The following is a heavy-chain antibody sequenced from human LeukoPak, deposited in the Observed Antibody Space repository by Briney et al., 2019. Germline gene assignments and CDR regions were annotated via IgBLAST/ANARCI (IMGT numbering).Heavy chain of an antibody. CDR3: ARARDYDFWSAYYFDY. V-gene: IGHV3-21*01. D-gene: IGHD3-3*01. CDR2: IDPASTYI. Sequence: PGGSLGLSCAASGFPFSSSSMHWVRQAPGKGLEWVSSIDPASTYIFYADSVKGRFTISRDNAKKSLYLQMNRLRAEDTAVYYCARARDYDFWSAYYFDYWGQGALVTVSS. J-gene: IGHJ4*02. CDR1: GFPFSSSS.